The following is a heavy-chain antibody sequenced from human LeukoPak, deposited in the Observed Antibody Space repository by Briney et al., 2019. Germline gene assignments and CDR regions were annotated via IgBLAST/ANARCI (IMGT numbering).Heavy chain of an antibody. CDR2: INPHSGDT. D-gene: IGHD6-13*01. CDR3: ARVAGVQQGDY. CDR1: GYIFTGYY. J-gene: IGHJ4*02. Sequence: ASVKVSXKASGYIFTGYYIHWVRQAPGQGLEWMGRINPHSGDTSYAQKFQGRATMTRDTSISTAYMELSRLRSDDTAVYYCARVAGVQQGDYWGQGTLVTVSS. V-gene: IGHV1-2*06.